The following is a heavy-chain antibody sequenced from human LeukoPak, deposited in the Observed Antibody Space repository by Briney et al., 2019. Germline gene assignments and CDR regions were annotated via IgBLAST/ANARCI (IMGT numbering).Heavy chain of an antibody. CDR1: GFTFSSYA. D-gene: IGHD3-22*01. V-gene: IGHV3-30*14. J-gene: IGHJ4*02. CDR2: ISYDGSNK. CDR3: GITLYDTSGYYRDC. Sequence: PGGSLRLSCAASGFTFSSYAMHWVRQAPGKGLEWVAVISYDGSNKYYADSVKGRFTISRDNSRNTLYLQMNSLRAEDTAVYYCGITLYDTSGYYRDCWGQGTLVTVSS.